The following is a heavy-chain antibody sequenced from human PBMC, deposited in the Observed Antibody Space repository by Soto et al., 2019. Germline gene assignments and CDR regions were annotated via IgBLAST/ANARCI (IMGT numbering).Heavy chain of an antibody. Sequence: QVQLQQWGAGLLKPSATLSLTCAVYGGSFSGYYWSWIRPPPGTGLEWIGEINHSGSTNSNPSLKSRVTISVDTSKNQFSLKLSSVTAADTAVYYCARGWYDAFDIWGQGTMVTVSS. CDR2: INHSGST. V-gene: IGHV4-34*01. CDR3: ARGWYDAFDI. CDR1: GGSFSGYY. J-gene: IGHJ3*02. D-gene: IGHD2-15*01.